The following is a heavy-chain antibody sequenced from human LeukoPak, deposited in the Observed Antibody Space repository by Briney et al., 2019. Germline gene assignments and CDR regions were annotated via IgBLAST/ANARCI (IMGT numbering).Heavy chain of an antibody. D-gene: IGHD3-10*01. Sequence: SVKVSCKASGGTFSSYAISWVRQAPGQGLEWMGGIIPIFGTANYAQKFQGRVTITADESTSTAYMELSSLRSEDTAVYYCARTRWFGELFGALDIWGQGTMVTVSS. CDR1: GGTFSSYA. V-gene: IGHV1-69*01. J-gene: IGHJ3*02. CDR3: ARTRWFGELFGALDI. CDR2: IIPIFGTA.